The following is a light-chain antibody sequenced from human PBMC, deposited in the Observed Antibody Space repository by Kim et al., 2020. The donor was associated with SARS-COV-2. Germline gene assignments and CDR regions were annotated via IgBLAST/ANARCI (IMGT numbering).Light chain of an antibody. CDR2: GAS. V-gene: IGKV3-15*01. J-gene: IGKJ4*01. Sequence: VYPGERATLACRASQSVSSNLAWYQQKPGQAPRLLIYGASTRATGIPARFSGSGSGTEFTLTISSLQSEDFAVYYCQQYNNWRLTFGGGTKVDIK. CDR3: QQYNNWRLT. CDR1: QSVSSN.